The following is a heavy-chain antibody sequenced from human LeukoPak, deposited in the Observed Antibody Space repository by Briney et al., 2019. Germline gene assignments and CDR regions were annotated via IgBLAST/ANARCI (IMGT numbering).Heavy chain of an antibody. D-gene: IGHD6-6*01. CDR2: IYPGDSDT. V-gene: IGHV5-51*01. CDR3: ARRLVRTDYFDY. Sequence: ESLKISCKGSGYSFTSYWLGWVRQMPGKGLECMGIIYPGDSDTRYSPSFQGQVTISADKSISTAYLQWSSLKASDTAMYYCARRLVRTDYFDYWGQGTLVTVSS. J-gene: IGHJ4*02. CDR1: GYSFTSYW.